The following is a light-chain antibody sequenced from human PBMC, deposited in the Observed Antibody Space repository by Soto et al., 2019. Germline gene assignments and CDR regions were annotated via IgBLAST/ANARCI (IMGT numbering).Light chain of an antibody. CDR2: WAS. CDR3: QQYYSNPLT. V-gene: IGKV4-1*01. J-gene: IGKJ4*01. CDR1: QTVLYNADNKNY. Sequence: DIVMTQSPDSLAVSLGERATINCKSSQTVLYNADNKNYLAWYQQKPGQSPKLFIYWASTRESGVPDRFSGSGSGTDFTLTISSLQAEDVAVYYCQQYYSNPLTFGGGTKVEIK.